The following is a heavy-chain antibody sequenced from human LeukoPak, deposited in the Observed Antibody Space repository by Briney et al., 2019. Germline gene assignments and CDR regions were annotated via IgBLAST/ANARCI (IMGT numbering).Heavy chain of an antibody. J-gene: IGHJ3*02. V-gene: IGHV3-74*01. CDR3: ARGAFGVYAFDI. CDR2: ISSDGTST. CDR1: GFTFSSYG. D-gene: IGHD3-3*01. Sequence: GGSLRLSCAASGFTFSSYGMHWVRQAPGKGLVWVSRISSDGTSTSYADSVKGRFTISRDNAKNTLYVQMNSLRAEDTAVYYCARGAFGVYAFDIWGQGTMVTVSS.